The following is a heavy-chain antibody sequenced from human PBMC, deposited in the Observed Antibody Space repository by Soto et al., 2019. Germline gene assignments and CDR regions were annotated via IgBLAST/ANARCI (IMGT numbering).Heavy chain of an antibody. Sequence: ASETLSLTCAVYGGSFSGYYCSWIRQPPGKGLEWIGEINHSGSTNHNPSLKSRVTISVDTSKNQFSLKLSSVTAADTAVYYCARKGGYYYMDVWGKGTTVTVSS. CDR1: GGSFSGYY. CDR3: ARKGGYYYMDV. D-gene: IGHD3-16*01. V-gene: IGHV4-34*01. J-gene: IGHJ6*03. CDR2: INHSGST.